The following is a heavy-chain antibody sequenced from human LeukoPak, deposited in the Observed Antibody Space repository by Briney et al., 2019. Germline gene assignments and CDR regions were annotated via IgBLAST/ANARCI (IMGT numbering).Heavy chain of an antibody. J-gene: IGHJ4*02. CDR3: AKDRWGAVASFDY. D-gene: IGHD6-19*01. CDR1: GFPFSDYV. V-gene: IGHV3-30*02. Sequence: GGSLRLSCAASGFPFSDYVMHWVRQAPGKGLEWVAVIRYDGNNKYYADSVKGRFTLSRDNSKNMLYLQMNSLGTEDTAVYYCAKDRWGAVASFDYWGQGTLVTVSS. CDR2: IRYDGNNK.